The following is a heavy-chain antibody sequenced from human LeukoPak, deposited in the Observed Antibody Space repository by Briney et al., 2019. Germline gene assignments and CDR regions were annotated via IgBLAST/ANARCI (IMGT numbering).Heavy chain of an antibody. V-gene: IGHV3-49*04. Sequence: PGGSLRLSCTASGFTFGDYDMSWVRQAPGKGLEWVGFIRSKAYGGTTEYAASVKGRFIISRDDFKSIAYLQMNSLKTEDTAVYYCTRSSSGWYSDYWGQGTLVTVSS. CDR1: GFTFGDYD. J-gene: IGHJ4*02. D-gene: IGHD6-19*01. CDR2: IRSKAYGGTT. CDR3: TRSSSGWYSDY.